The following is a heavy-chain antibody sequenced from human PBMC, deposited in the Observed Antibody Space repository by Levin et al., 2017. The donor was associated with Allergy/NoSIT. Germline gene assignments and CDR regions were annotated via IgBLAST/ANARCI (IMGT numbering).Heavy chain of an antibody. Sequence: SCAASGFTFDDYGMNWVRQAPGKGLEWVSGINWKGGRTGYADSVKGRFSISRDNAKNSLYLQMNSLRAEDTAVYYCARDKGIAVAGGFDYCGQGTLVTVSS. J-gene: IGHJ4*02. CDR2: INWKGGRT. CDR1: GFTFDDYG. V-gene: IGHV3-20*04. D-gene: IGHD6-19*01. CDR3: ARDKGIAVAGGFDY.